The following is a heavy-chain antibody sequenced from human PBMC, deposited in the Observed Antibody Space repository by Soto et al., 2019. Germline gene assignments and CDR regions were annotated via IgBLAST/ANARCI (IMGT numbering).Heavy chain of an antibody. Sequence: PSETLSLTCAVSGGSITSGGYYWTWIRQHPGKGLEWIGYIYYSGSTYYNPSLKSRVTISVDTSKNQFSLKLSSVTAADTAVYYCTRVYYGSGSCGPWGQGTLVTVSS. V-gene: IGHV4-31*11. J-gene: IGHJ5*02. CDR3: TRVYYGSGSCGP. CDR1: GGSITSGGYY. D-gene: IGHD3-10*01. CDR2: IYYSGST.